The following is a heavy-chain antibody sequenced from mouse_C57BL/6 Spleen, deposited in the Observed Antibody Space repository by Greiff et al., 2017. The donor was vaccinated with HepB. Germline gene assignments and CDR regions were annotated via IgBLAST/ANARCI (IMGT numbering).Heavy chain of an antibody. V-gene: IGHV5-17*01. Sequence: EVKLEESGGGLVKPGGSLKLSCAASGFTFSDYGMHWVRQAPEKGLEWVAYISSGSSTIYYADTVKGRFTISRDNAKNTLFLQMTSLRSEDTAMYYCAKSSPVGLHWYFDVWGTGTTVTVSS. D-gene: IGHD6-2*01. J-gene: IGHJ1*03. CDR1: GFTFSDYG. CDR3: AKSSPVGLHWYFDV. CDR2: ISSGSSTI.